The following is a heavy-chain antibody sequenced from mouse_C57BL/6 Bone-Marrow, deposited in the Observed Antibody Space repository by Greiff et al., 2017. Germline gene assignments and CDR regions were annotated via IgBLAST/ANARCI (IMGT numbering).Heavy chain of an antibody. CDR3: ARPYYSNYWYIDV. CDR1: GYTFTSYW. Sequence: VQLQQPGAELVKPGASVKMSCKASGYTFTSYWITWVKQRPGQGLEWIGDIYPGSGSTNYNEKFKSTATLTVDTSSSTAYMQLSSLTSEDSAVYYCARPYYSNYWYIDVWGTVTTVTVSS. J-gene: IGHJ1*03. CDR2: IYPGSGST. V-gene: IGHV1-55*01. D-gene: IGHD2-5*01.